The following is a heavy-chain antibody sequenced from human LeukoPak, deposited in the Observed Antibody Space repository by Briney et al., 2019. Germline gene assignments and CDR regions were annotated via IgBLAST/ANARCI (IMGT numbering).Heavy chain of an antibody. V-gene: IGHV3-11*01. D-gene: IGHD3-22*01. CDR1: GFTFSDYY. CDR2: ISSSGSTI. Sequence: GGSLRLSCAASGFTFSDYYMSWIRQAPGKGLEWVSYISSSGSTIYYADSVKGRFTISRDNAKNPLYLQMNSLRAEDTAVYYCARDYYYDSSGYFYYWGQGTLVTVSS. J-gene: IGHJ4*02. CDR3: ARDYYYDSSGYFYY.